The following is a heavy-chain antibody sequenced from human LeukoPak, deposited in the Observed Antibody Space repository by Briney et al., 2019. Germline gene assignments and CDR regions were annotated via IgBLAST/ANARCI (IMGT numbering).Heavy chain of an antibody. CDR3: AKPLRGGTNNYFDY. Sequence: GGSLRLSCAASGFTFSSYAMSWVRQAPGKGLEWVSAISGSGGSTYYADSVKGRFTISRDNSKNALYLQMNSLRAEDTAVYYCAKPLRGGTNNYFDYWGQGTLVTVSS. V-gene: IGHV3-23*01. CDR2: ISGSGGST. CDR1: GFTFSSYA. D-gene: IGHD1-1*01. J-gene: IGHJ4*02.